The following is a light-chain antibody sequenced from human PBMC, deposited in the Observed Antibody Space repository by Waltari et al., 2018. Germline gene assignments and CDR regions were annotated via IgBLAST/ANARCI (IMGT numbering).Light chain of an antibody. J-gene: IGKJ3*01. Sequence: DIQMTQSPYSLSASVEDRVTITCRASQGISSWLAWYQQTPGRVPKLLIYKASSLQSGVPSRFSGSGSGTDFTLTISSMQPEDFATYYCQQYDSAPFTFGHGTKLDIK. CDR3: QQYDSAPFT. CDR1: QGISSW. V-gene: IGKV1-12*01. CDR2: KAS.